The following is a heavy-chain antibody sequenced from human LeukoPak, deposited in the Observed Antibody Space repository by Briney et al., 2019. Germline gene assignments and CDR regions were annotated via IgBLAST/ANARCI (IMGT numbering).Heavy chain of an antibody. Sequence: PSQTLSLTCTVSGGSISSGSYYGSWIRQPAGKTLEWIGRIYTSGNTNYNPSLKGRVTISVDTSKNQSSLKLSSVTVADTAVYHCAAVADTADYYGMDVWGQGTTVTVSS. D-gene: IGHD6-19*01. CDR3: AAVADTADYYGMDV. V-gene: IGHV4-61*02. CDR1: GGSISSGSYY. J-gene: IGHJ6*02. CDR2: IYTSGNT.